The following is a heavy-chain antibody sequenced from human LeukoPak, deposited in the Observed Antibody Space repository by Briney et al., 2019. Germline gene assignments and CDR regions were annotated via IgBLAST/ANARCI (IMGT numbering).Heavy chain of an antibody. V-gene: IGHV1-8*01. J-gene: IGHJ6*03. CDR3: ASGQWLLEGTHYYYYYMDV. CDR1: GYTFTSYD. CDR2: MNPNSGNT. D-gene: IGHD6-19*01. Sequence: ASVKVSCKASGYTFTSYDINWVRQATGQGLEWMGWMNPNSGNTGCAQKFQGRVTMTRNTSISTAYMELSSLRSEDTAVYYCASGQWLLEGTHYYYYYMDVWGKGTTVTVSS.